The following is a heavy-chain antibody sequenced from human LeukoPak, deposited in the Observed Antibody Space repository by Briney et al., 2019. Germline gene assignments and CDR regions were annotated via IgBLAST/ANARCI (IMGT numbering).Heavy chain of an antibody. D-gene: IGHD4-23*01. CDR3: ARFGGATFAQAFFDY. Sequence: GESLKISCKGSGYSFTSYWIGWVRQMPGKGLEWMGIIYPGDSDTRYSPSFQGQVTISAVKSLSTSYLQWDSLKASDSAMYYCARFGGATFAQAFFDYWGQGTLVTVSS. CDR2: IYPGDSDT. J-gene: IGHJ4*02. V-gene: IGHV5-51*01. CDR1: GYSFTSYW.